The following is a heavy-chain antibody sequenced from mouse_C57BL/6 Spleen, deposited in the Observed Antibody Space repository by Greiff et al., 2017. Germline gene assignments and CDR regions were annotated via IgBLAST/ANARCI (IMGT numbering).Heavy chain of an antibody. CDR1: GYTFTSYW. D-gene: IGHD1-1*01. J-gene: IGHJ4*01. Sequence: QVQLQQSGAELVKPGASVTMSCKASGYTFTSYWITWVKQRPGQGLEWIGDIYPGSGSTNYNEKFKSKATLTVDTSSSTAYMQLSSLTSEDSAVYDCARLLRYYYAMDYWGQGTSVTVSA. V-gene: IGHV1-55*01. CDR2: IYPGSGST. CDR3: ARLLRYYYAMDY.